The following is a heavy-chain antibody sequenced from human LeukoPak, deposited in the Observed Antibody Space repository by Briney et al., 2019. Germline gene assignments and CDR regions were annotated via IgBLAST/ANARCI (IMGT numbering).Heavy chain of an antibody. CDR3: ARAVLVVAAKRGSDYYYGMDV. J-gene: IGHJ6*02. Sequence: SVKVSCKASGYTFTGYYMHWVRQAPGQGLEWMGGIIPIFGTANYAQKFQGRVTITADESTSTAYMELSSLRSEDTAVYYCARAVLVVAAKRGSDYYYGMDVWGQGTTVTVSS. CDR1: GYTFTGYY. D-gene: IGHD2-15*01. V-gene: IGHV1-69*13. CDR2: IIPIFGTA.